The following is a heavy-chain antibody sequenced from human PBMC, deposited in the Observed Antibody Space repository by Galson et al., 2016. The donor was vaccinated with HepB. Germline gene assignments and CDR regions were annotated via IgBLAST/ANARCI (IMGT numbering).Heavy chain of an antibody. CDR3: ARGNVVWSGYGTTEGRDGMDV. J-gene: IGHJ6*02. D-gene: IGHD3-3*01. CDR2: ISYSGST. CDR1: GGSVSGGSYY. V-gene: IGHV4-61*01. Sequence: SETLSLTCTVSGGSVSGGSYYWSWIRQPPGKGLEWIGYISYSGSTSYSPSLKSRVSISLDTSKSQISLNLTSVTPAETAVYYCARGNVVWSGYGTTEGRDGMDVWGQGTTVSVS.